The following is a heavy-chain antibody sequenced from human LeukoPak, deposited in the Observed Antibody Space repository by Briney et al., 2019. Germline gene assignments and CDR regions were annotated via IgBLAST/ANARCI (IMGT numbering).Heavy chain of an antibody. D-gene: IGHD6-13*01. CDR3: ARGKYSSSWFDAFDI. CDR2: VNPNSGGT. CDR1: GYTFTSYY. J-gene: IGHJ3*02. V-gene: IGHV1-2*02. Sequence: GASVTVSCKASGYTFTSYYIHWVRQAPGQGLEWMGWVNPNSGGTNYAQKFQGRVTMTRDTSISTAYMELSRLRSDDTAVYYCARGKYSSSWFDAFDIWGQGTMVTVSS.